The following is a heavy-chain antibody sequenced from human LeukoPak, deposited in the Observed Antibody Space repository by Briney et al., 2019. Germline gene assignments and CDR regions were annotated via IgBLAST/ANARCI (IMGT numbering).Heavy chain of an antibody. CDR2: MNPNSGNT. Sequence: ASVKVSCKASRYTFTSYDINWVRQATGQGLEWMGWMNPNSGNTGYAQKFQGRVTMTRNTSISTAYMELSSLRSEDTAVYYCARGRGIVATIYYYYYGMDVWGQGTTVTVSS. CDR1: RYTFTSYD. J-gene: IGHJ6*02. V-gene: IGHV1-8*01. CDR3: ARGRGIVATIYYYYYGMDV. D-gene: IGHD5-12*01.